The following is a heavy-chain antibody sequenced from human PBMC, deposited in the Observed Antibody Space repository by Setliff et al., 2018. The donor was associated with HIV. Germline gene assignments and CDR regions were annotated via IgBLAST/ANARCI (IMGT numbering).Heavy chain of an antibody. D-gene: IGHD2-2*01. CDR1: GGSISSHY. J-gene: IGHJ5*02. CDR3: ARVPAALERWFDP. V-gene: IGHV4-59*11. CDR2: VYYRGST. Sequence: SSETLSLTCTVSGGSISSHYWSWIRQPPGKGLEWIGNVYYRGSTNYNPSLKSRVTISVDTSKNHFSLKLSSVTAADTAVYYCARVPAALERWFDPWGQGTLVTVSS.